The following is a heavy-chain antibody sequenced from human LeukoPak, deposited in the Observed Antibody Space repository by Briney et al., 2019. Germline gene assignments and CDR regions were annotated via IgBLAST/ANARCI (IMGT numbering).Heavy chain of an antibody. J-gene: IGHJ5*02. V-gene: IGHV4-34*01. CDR3: ARGVSNYDFWSGYHNWFDP. Sequence: PSETLSLTCAVYGGSFSGYYWSWIRQPPGKGLEWIGEINHSGGTNYNPSLKSRVTISVDTSKNQFSLKLSSVTAADTAVYYCARGVSNYDFWSGYHNWFDPWGQGTLVTVSS. D-gene: IGHD3-3*01. CDR1: GGSFSGYY. CDR2: INHSGGT.